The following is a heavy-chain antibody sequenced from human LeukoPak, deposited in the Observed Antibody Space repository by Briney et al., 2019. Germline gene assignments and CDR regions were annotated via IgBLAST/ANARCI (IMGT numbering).Heavy chain of an antibody. CDR3: ARAGGRDGEYLDAFDI. V-gene: IGHV3-21*01. D-gene: IGHD3-10*01. CDR2: ISSSSSYI. Sequence: GGSLRLSCAASGFTFSSYSMNWVRQAPGKGLEWVSSISSSSSYIYYADSVKGRFTISRDNAKNSLYLQMNSLKAEDTAVYYCARAGGRDGEYLDAFDIWGQGTMVTVSS. CDR1: GFTFSSYS. J-gene: IGHJ3*02.